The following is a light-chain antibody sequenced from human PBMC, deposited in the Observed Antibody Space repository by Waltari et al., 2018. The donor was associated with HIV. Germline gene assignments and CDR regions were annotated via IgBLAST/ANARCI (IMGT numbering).Light chain of an antibody. Sequence: QSALTQPASVSGFLGQSINISCTGISTDSRFYQYVSWYQQYPGKTPRLIIFDINNRPSGVSDHFSGSRSGNSASLTVSGLQSGDEAHYYCASNRLDYTLIFGGGTKLTVL. CDR3: ASNRLDYTLI. CDR2: DIN. CDR1: STDSRFYQY. V-gene: IGLV2-14*03. J-gene: IGLJ2*01.